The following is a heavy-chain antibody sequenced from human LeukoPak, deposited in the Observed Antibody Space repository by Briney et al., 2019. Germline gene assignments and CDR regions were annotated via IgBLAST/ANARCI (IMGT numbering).Heavy chain of an antibody. V-gene: IGHV3-33*01. CDR3: ARDRGNDYFDS. CDR1: GVSLSSHG. Sequence: GRSLRLSCVVSGVSLSSHGMHWVRQAPGKRLEWLTFTWSDGRSEYYADSVKGRFSVSRDNSKNTVYLQIDSLRVEDTAVCYCARDRGNDYFDSWGQGTLVTVSS. CDR2: TWSDGRSE. J-gene: IGHJ4*02.